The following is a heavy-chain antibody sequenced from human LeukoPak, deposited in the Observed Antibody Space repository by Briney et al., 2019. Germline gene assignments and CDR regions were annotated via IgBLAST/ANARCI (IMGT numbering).Heavy chain of an antibody. Sequence: SVKVSCKASGGTFSSYAISWVRQAPGQGLEWVGGIIPIFGTANYAQKFQGRVTITTDESTSTAYMELSSLRSEDTAVYYCASQYYYDSSGYYYGEYFDYWGQGTLVTVSS. CDR3: ASQYYYDSSGYYYGEYFDY. J-gene: IGHJ4*02. V-gene: IGHV1-69*05. CDR2: IIPIFGTA. D-gene: IGHD3-22*01. CDR1: GGTFSSYA.